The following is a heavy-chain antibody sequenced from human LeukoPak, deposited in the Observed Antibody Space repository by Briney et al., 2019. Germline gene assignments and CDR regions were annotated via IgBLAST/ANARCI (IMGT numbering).Heavy chain of an antibody. CDR3: AGTPIAALDMGY. D-gene: IGHD6-13*01. CDR2: ISSSGSTI. Sequence: GGSLRLSCAASGFTFSSYEMNWVRQAPGKGLKWVSYISSSGSTIYYADSVKGRFTISRDNAKNSLYLQMNSLRAEDTAVYYCAGTPIAALDMGYWGQGTLVTVSS. J-gene: IGHJ4*02. CDR1: GFTFSSYE. V-gene: IGHV3-48*03.